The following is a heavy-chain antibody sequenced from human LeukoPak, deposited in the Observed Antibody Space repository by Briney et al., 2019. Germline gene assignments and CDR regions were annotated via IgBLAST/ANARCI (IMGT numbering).Heavy chain of an antibody. Sequence: SQTLSLTCAVSGGSISSGGYSWSWIRQPPGRGLEWIGRIYTSGSTNYNPSLKSRVTISVDTSKNQFSLKLSSVTAADTAVYYCARDTYRSLYYYETATHRGTFDIWGQGTMVTVSS. J-gene: IGHJ3*02. CDR2: IYTSGST. V-gene: IGHV4-61*02. D-gene: IGHD3-22*01. CDR1: GGSISSGGYS. CDR3: ARDTYRSLYYYETATHRGTFDI.